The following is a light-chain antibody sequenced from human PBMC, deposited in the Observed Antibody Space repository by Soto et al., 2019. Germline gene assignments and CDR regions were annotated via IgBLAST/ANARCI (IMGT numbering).Light chain of an antibody. V-gene: IGLV2-14*01. CDR1: SSDIGGYNY. CDR2: EVS. J-gene: IGLJ2*01. Sequence: QSALTQPASVSGSPGQSITISCTGTSSDIGGYNYVSWYQQHPGKVPKLIVFEVSNRPSRVSNRFSGSKSGNTASLTISGLQAEDEADYYCSSYAGTSTLIIFGGGTKVTVL. CDR3: SSYAGTSTLII.